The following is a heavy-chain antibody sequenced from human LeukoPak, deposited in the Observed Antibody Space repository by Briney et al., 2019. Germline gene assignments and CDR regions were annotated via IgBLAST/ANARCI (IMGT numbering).Heavy chain of an antibody. V-gene: IGHV1-18*01. CDR1: VYTLSNYG. CDR2: ISVYYGNP. J-gene: IGHJ3*02. Sequence: ASVTVSFKCSVYTLSNYGSNWARQPPGQGREWLGWISVYYGNPKYVQKFQGSVNMTTDTSTNTAYMELRSLRSEDTCVYYCARTGYENGFDIWGQGTMVTVSS. D-gene: IGHD3-3*01. CDR3: ARTGYENGFDI.